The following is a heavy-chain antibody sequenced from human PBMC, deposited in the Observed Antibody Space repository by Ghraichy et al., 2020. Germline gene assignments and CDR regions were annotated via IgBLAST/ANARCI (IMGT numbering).Heavy chain of an antibody. CDR2: IKEDGRDE. Sequence: GGSLRLSCAASGFAFSTYWMTWVRQAPGQGPEWVDNIKEDGRDEYYVDSVKGRFTISRDNAKNSLYLQMNSLRAEDTAVYYCARNYYYAMDVWGQGTTVTVSS. CDR1: GFAFSTYW. CDR3: ARNYYYAMDV. V-gene: IGHV3-7*01. J-gene: IGHJ6*02.